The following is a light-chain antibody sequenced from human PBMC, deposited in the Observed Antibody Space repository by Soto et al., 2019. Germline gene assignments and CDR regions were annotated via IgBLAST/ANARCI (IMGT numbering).Light chain of an antibody. V-gene: IGLV2-23*02. CDR2: EVT. CDR1: SSDVASYDL. CDR3: CSYAGNSEV. J-gene: IGLJ1*01. Sequence: QSALTQPASVSGSPGQSITISCTGSSSDVASYDLVSWYQQHPGKAPKLMIYEVTKRPSGVSNRFSGSKSGNTASLTISGFQAEDEADYYCCSYAGNSEVFGTGTKVTVL.